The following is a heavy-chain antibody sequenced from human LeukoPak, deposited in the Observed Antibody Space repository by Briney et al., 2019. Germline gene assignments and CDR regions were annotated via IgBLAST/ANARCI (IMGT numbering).Heavy chain of an antibody. CDR3: AKGFYIAMVSAAHPYFDY. Sequence: PGGSLRLSCVASGFSFSNYGMHWVRQAPGKGLEWVAFIRYDGTNKYYADSVKGRFTISRDNSRNTLFLQMNSLRAEDTAVYYCAKGFYIAMVSAAHPYFDYWGQGTLVTVSS. J-gene: IGHJ4*02. V-gene: IGHV3-30*02. D-gene: IGHD2-2*01. CDR1: GFSFSNYG. CDR2: IRYDGTNK.